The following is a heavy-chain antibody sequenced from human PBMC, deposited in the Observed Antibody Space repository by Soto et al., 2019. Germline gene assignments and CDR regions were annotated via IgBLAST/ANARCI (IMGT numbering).Heavy chain of an antibody. CDR1: GFTFDDYA. J-gene: IGHJ4*02. D-gene: IGHD5-18*01. Sequence: PGGSLRLSCAASGFTFDDYAMHWVRQAPGKGLEWVSGISWNSGSIGYADSVKGRFTISRDNAKNSLYLQMNSLRAEDTALYYCAQAVQLCPPDYWGQGTLVTVSS. V-gene: IGHV3-9*01. CDR3: AQAVQLCPPDY. CDR2: ISWNSGSI.